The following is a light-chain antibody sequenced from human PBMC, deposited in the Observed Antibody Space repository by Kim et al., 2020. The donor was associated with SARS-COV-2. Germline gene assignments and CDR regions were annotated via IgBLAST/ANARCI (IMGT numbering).Light chain of an antibody. CDR2: AAS. CDR1: QSVNSNY. CDR3: QQYGSSPIT. Sequence: EIVLTQSPGTLSLSPGERGTLSCRASQSVNSNYLAWYQQKPGQAPRLLIYAASSRATGIPDRFSGSGSGTDFTLTISRLEAEDLAVYSCQQYGSSPITFGQGTKVDIK. J-gene: IGKJ1*01. V-gene: IGKV3-20*01.